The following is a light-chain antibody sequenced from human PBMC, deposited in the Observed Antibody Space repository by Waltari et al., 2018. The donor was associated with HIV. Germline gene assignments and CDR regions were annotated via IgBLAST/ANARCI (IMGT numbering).Light chain of an antibody. V-gene: IGLV3-21*04. CDR2: ADR. Sequence: SYVLTQPPSVSVAPGKTARITCGGNNIGIKSVHWYQQKPGQAPVLVIYADRDRPSGIPERFSGANAGNTATLTISRVEAGDEADYYCQVWDSSSDLNWVFGGGTKLTVL. CDR3: QVWDSSSDLNWV. J-gene: IGLJ3*02. CDR1: NIGIKS.